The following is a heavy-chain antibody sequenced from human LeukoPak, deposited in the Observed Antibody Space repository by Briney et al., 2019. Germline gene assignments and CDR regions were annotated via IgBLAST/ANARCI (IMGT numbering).Heavy chain of an antibody. J-gene: IGHJ4*02. V-gene: IGHV3-53*01. CDR2: IYSGGST. CDR1: GFTVSSNY. D-gene: IGHD6-13*01. CDR3: ARSYSSSWYGDY. Sequence: TGGSLGLSCAASGFTVSSNYMSWVRQAPGKGLEWVSVIYSGGSTYYADSVKGRFTISRDNSKNTLYLQMNSLRAEDTAVYYSARSYSSSWYGDYWGQGTLVTVSS.